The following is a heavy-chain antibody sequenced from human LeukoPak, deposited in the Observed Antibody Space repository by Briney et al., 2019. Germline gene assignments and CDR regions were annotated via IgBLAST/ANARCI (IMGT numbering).Heavy chain of an antibody. J-gene: IGHJ4*02. D-gene: IGHD5-12*01. V-gene: IGHV4-39*01. CDR2: IYYSGST. CDR3: ARLGPPLGRIVANND. CDR1: GGSISSSSHY. Sequence: SETLSLTCTVSGGSISSSSHYWGWIRQPPGKGLEWIGSIYYSGSTYYNPSLKSRVTISVDTSKNQLSLKLSSVTAADTAVYYCARLGPPLGRIVANNDWGQGTLVTVSS.